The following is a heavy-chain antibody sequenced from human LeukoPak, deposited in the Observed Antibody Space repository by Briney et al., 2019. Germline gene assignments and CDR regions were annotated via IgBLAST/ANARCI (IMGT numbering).Heavy chain of an antibody. CDR1: GFTFSSYE. D-gene: IGHD6-13*01. Sequence: GGSLRLSCAASGFTFSSYETNWVRQAPGKGLEWVSYISGSGSTIYYADSVKGRFTISRDNAKNSLYLQMNSLRAEDTAVYYCARDLAAAALYYFDYWGQGTLVTVSS. CDR3: ARDLAAAALYYFDY. CDR2: ISGSGSTI. V-gene: IGHV3-48*03. J-gene: IGHJ4*02.